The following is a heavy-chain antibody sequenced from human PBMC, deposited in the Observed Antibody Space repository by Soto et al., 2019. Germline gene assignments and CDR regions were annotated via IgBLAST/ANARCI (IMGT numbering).Heavy chain of an antibody. Sequence: QLQLQESGPGLVKPSETLSLTCTVSGGSISSSSYYWGWIRQPPGKGLEWIGSIYYSGSTYYNPSLKSRVTISVDTSKNQFSMKLSSVTAADTAVYYCARHWEAAANFDYWGQGTLVTVSS. J-gene: IGHJ4*02. CDR1: GGSISSSSYY. D-gene: IGHD6-13*01. CDR2: IYYSGST. CDR3: ARHWEAAANFDY. V-gene: IGHV4-39*01.